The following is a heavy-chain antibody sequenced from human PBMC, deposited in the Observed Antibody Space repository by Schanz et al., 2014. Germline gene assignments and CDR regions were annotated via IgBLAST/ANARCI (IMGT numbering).Heavy chain of an antibody. D-gene: IGHD6-13*01. CDR3: ARDGVDAAAGGNY. CDR1: GYTFSDYG. J-gene: IGHJ4*02. V-gene: IGHV1-18*01. Sequence: QVQLVQSGDEVKKPGASVKVSCKTSGYTFSDYGITWVRQAPGQGLEWVGWISPYTGNTHYFDKMEGRVTMTTDTSTSIAYMELRSLRSDDTAVYYCARDGVDAAAGGNYWGQGTLVTVSS. CDR2: ISPYTGNT.